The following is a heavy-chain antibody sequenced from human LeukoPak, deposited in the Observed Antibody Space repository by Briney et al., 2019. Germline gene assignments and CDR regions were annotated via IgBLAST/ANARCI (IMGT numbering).Heavy chain of an antibody. CDR2: IYYSGST. D-gene: IGHD3-16*01. V-gene: IGHV4-59*12. CDR1: GGSISSYY. Sequence: PSETLSLTCTVSGGSISSYYWSWIRQPPGKGLEWIGYIYYSGSTYYNPSLKSRVTISVDTSKNQFSLKLSSVTAADTAVYYCARDQEGRGGFDPWGQGTLVTVSS. J-gene: IGHJ5*02. CDR3: ARDQEGRGGFDP.